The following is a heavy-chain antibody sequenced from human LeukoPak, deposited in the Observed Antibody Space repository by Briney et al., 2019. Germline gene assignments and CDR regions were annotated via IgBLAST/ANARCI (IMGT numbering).Heavy chain of an antibody. J-gene: IGHJ4*02. Sequence: GGSLRLSCAGSGFTFSNYWMNWVRQAPGKGLDWVANIKQDGGEKYYVDSVRGRFIISRDNAKNSLYLQMNSLRVEDTAVYYCTRTDIIDVASGGDYWGQGALVTVSS. CDR3: TRTDIIDVASGGDY. CDR1: GFTFSNYW. D-gene: IGHD2-15*01. CDR2: IKQDGGEK. V-gene: IGHV3-7*01.